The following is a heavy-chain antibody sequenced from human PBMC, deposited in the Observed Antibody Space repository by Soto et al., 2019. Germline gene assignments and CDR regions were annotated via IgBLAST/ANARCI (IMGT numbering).Heavy chain of an antibody. CDR2: VSAGGDMT. CDR3: ARGDRVGSGSPASYYYSGLDV. V-gene: IGHV3-23*01. J-gene: IGHJ6*02. CDR1: GFTFSSYA. Sequence: DVQVLESGGDLVQPGGSLRLSCAASGFTFSSYAMSWVRQAPGKGLEWVSSVSAGGDMTYYSDSVKGRFTISRDNSNNALFLQMNSLRIEDTALYYCARGDRVGSGSPASYYYSGLDVWGQGTTVTVS. D-gene: IGHD3-10*01.